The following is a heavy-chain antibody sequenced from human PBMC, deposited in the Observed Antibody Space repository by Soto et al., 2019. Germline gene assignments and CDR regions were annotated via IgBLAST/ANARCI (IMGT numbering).Heavy chain of an antibody. CDR3: ARAPYYEDIGVYIPFDY. Sequence: ASVKVSCKASGYTFTSYGISWVRQAPGQGLEWMGWISAYNGNTNYAQKLQGRVTMTTDTSTSTAYMELRSLRSDDTAVYYCARAPYYEDIGVYIPFDYWGQGTLVTVSS. CDR1: GYTFTSYG. J-gene: IGHJ4*02. CDR2: ISAYNGNT. V-gene: IGHV1-18*01. D-gene: IGHD3-3*01.